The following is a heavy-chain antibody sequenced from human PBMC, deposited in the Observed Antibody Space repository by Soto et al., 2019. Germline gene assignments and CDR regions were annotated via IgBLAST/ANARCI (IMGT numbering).Heavy chain of an antibody. CDR3: ARVEQRFGEFTFYYGMDV. CDR2: IYYSGST. J-gene: IGHJ6*02. V-gene: IGHV4-31*03. Sequence: QVQLQESGPGLVKPSQTLSLTCTVSGGSISSGGYYWSWIRQHPGKGLEWIGYIYYSGSTYYNPSLKSRVTISVDTSKNQFSLNLSSVTAADTAVYYCARVEQRFGEFTFYYGMDVCVHGTTVTVSS. D-gene: IGHD3-10*01. CDR1: GGSISSGGYY.